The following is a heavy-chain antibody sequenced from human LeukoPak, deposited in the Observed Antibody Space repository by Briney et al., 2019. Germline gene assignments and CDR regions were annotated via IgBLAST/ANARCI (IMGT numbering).Heavy chain of an antibody. J-gene: IGHJ3*02. CDR3: ARDSPYDNSGYYWKNAFDI. Sequence: GGSLRLSCAASGFTFSSFGMNWVRQAPGKGLEWVSSISSSSYIYYADSVKGRFTISRDNAKNSLYLQMNSLRAEDTAVYYCARDSPYDNSGYYWKNAFDIWGQGTMVTVSS. CDR2: ISSSSYI. D-gene: IGHD3-22*01. CDR1: GFTFSSFG. V-gene: IGHV3-21*01.